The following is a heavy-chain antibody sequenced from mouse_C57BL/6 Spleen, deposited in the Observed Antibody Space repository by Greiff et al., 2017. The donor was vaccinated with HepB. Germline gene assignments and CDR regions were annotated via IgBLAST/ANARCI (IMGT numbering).Heavy chain of an antibody. CDR2: IHPNSGST. V-gene: IGHV1-64*01. CDR1: GYTFTSYW. Sequence: QVQLQQPGAELVKPGASVKLSCKASGYTFTSYWMHWVKQRPGQGLEWIGMIHPNSGSTNYNEKFKSKATLTVAKSSSTAYMQLSSLTSEDSAVYYCARRGASSGYFDYWGQGTTLTVSS. CDR3: ARRGASSGYFDY. D-gene: IGHD3-2*02. J-gene: IGHJ2*01.